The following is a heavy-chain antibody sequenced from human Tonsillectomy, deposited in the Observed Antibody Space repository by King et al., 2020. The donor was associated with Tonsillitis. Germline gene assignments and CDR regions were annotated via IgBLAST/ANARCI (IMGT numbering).Heavy chain of an antibody. J-gene: IGHJ4*02. CDR1: GFTFSNAW. V-gene: IGHV3-15*01. CDR3: TTDRGIAVRPIFDS. D-gene: IGHD6-6*01. Sequence: QLVQSGGDLVKPGGSLRLSCAASGFTFSNAWMSWARQASGKGLEWVCRIKSKSAGGTTDYAAPVKGRFTISRDDSKNTLYLQMNSLETEDTAVYYCTTDRGIAVRPIFDSWGQGTLVTVSS. CDR2: IKSKSAGGTT.